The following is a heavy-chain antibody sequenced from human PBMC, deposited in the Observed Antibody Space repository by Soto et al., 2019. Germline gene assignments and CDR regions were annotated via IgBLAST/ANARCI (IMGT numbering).Heavy chain of an antibody. Sequence: GGSLRLSCAAFGLTVSGSYMTWVHQAPGMXLQWVSVIYSDGSTYYADSVKGRFSISRDIAKNMLYLQMNSLRAEDTAVYYCALLHPSPAHTGYDLMPTLFDSWGQGALVTDS. CDR1: GLTVSGSY. D-gene: IGHD5-12*01. V-gene: IGHV3-53*01. J-gene: IGHJ4*02. CDR3: ALLHPSPAHTGYDLMPTLFDS. CDR2: IYSDGST.